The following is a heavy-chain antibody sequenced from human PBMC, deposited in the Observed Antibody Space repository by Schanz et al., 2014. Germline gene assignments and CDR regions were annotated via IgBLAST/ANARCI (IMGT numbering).Heavy chain of an antibody. CDR2: ISGSSENT. V-gene: IGHV3-23*01. CDR1: GFKFTDYA. Sequence: EMQLLESGGGLAQPGGSLRLSCAASGFKFTDYAMTWVRQAPGKGLEWVATISGSSENTYYADSVKGRVTISRDNSRNTLFLQMNSLRADDTAVYYCVPMSIAAHWGQGTLVTVSS. J-gene: IGHJ4*02. D-gene: IGHD6-6*01. CDR3: VPMSIAAH.